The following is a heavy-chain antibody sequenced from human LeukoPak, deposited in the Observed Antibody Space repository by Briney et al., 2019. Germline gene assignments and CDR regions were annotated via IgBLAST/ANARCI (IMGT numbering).Heavy chain of an antibody. V-gene: IGHV4-39*01. J-gene: IGHJ3*02. Sequence: PSETLSLTCTVSGGSISSSSYYWGWIRQPPGKGLEWIGSIYYSGSTYYNPSLKSRVTISVDTSKNQFSLKLSSVTAADTAVYYCASCSGGMLCMVGDAFDIWGQGTMVTVSS. CDR2: IYYSGST. D-gene: IGHD2-15*01. CDR3: ASCSGGMLCMVGDAFDI. CDR1: GGSISSSSYY.